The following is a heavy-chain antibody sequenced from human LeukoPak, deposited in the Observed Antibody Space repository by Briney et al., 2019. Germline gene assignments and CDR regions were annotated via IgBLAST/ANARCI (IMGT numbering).Heavy chain of an antibody. Sequence: PSETLSLTCTVSGDSISRYYWSWIRQPPGKGLEWLGYITYTGSTNYNPSLKSRVTISVDTSKNQFSLKLSSVTAADTAVYYCARTVTTGYYYYGMDVWGQGTTVTVSS. V-gene: IGHV4-59*01. J-gene: IGHJ6*02. CDR2: ITYTGST. D-gene: IGHD4-17*01. CDR3: ARTVTTGYYYYGMDV. CDR1: GDSISRYY.